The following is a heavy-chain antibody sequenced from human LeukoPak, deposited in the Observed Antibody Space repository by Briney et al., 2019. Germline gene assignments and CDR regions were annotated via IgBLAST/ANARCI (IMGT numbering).Heavy chain of an antibody. J-gene: IGHJ4*02. CDR1: GFTFSSYE. V-gene: IGHV3-7*01. CDR3: ARSSVSGSYAFDY. D-gene: IGHD1-26*01. Sequence: GSLRLSCAASGFTFSSYEMNWVRQAPGKGLEWVANIKQDGSEKYYVDSVKGRFTISRDNAKNSLYLQMNSLRAEDTAVYYCARSSVSGSYAFDYWGQGTLVTVSS. CDR2: IKQDGSEK.